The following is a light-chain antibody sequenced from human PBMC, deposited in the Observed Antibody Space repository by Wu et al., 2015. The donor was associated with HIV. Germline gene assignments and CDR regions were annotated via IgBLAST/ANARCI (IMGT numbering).Light chain of an antibody. CDR2: KTS. CDR1: QTLNGW. Sequence: DIQMTQSPSTLSASIGDRVTITCRASQTLNGWSAWYQHKPGKAPKLLIYKTSNLENGVPSRFSGSGSETEFTLTISCLQSDDFATYYCQQYSTYSPTFGGGTKVEIK. J-gene: IGKJ4*01. V-gene: IGKV1-5*03. CDR3: QQYSTYSPT.